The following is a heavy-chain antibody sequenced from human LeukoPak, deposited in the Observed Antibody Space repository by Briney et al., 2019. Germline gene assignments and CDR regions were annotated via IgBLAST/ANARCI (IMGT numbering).Heavy chain of an antibody. CDR2: IYYSGST. J-gene: IGHJ6*03. CDR1: GGSISSYY. Sequence: SETLSLTCTVSGGSISSYYWSWIRQSPGMGLEWIRYIYYSGSTNYNPSLKSRVTISVDTSKNQFSLKLSSVTAADTAVYYCATSIAARRRYYYYYYMDVWGKGTTVTVSS. V-gene: IGHV4-59*01. D-gene: IGHD6-6*01. CDR3: ATSIAARRRYYYYYYMDV.